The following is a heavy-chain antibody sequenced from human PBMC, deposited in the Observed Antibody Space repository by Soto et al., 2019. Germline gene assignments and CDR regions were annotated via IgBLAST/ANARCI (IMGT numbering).Heavy chain of an antibody. Sequence: QVQLVQSGAEVKKPGFSVKVSCKASGGTFSSYAISWVRQAPGQGLEWMGGIIPIFGTANYAQKFQGRVTITADESTSTAYMELSSLRSEDTAVYYCARDRGGYSGYDRSMYNWFDPWGQGTLVTVSS. CDR3: ARDRGGYSGYDRSMYNWFDP. D-gene: IGHD5-12*01. J-gene: IGHJ5*02. V-gene: IGHV1-69*01. CDR1: GGTFSSYA. CDR2: IIPIFGTA.